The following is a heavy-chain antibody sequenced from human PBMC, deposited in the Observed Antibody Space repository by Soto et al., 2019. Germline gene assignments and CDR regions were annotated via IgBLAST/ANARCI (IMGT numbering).Heavy chain of an antibody. J-gene: IGHJ2*01. CDR2: IKSKTDGGTT. Sequence: KGLEWVGRIKSKTDGGTTDYAAPVKGRFTISRDDSKNTLYLQMNSLKTEDTAVYYCTTFFFFQAEDGIRDVRSVSAFLLNRSSDL. CDR3: TTFFFFQAEDGIRDVRSVSAFLLNRSSDL. V-gene: IGHV3-15*01. D-gene: IGHD3-10*02.